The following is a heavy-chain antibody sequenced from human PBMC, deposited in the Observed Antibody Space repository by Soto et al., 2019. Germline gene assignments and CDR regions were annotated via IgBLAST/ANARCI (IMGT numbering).Heavy chain of an antibody. Sequence: SDTLYLTCTVSGGSISSSSYYWGWIRQPPGKGLEWIGSIYYSGSTYYNPSLKSRVTISVDTSKNQFSLKLSSVTAADTAVYYCASLRCSGGSCYSYYYYYGMDVWGQGTTVTVSS. V-gene: IGHV4-39*01. J-gene: IGHJ6*02. D-gene: IGHD2-15*01. CDR3: ASLRCSGGSCYSYYYYYGMDV. CDR1: GGSISSSSYY. CDR2: IYYSGST.